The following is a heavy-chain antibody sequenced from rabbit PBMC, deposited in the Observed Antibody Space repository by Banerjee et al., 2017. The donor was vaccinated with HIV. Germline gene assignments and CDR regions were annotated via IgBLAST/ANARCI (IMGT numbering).Heavy chain of an antibody. J-gene: IGHJ6*01. CDR3: ARSYYTDLTRLDL. V-gene: IGHV1S45*01. Sequence: QEQLVESGGDLVKPGASLTLTCTASGFSFSSGYDMCWVRQAPGKGLEWIACIYTSSSGSTYYASWAKGRFTISKTSSTTVTLQMTSLTAADTATYFCARSYYTDLTRLDLWGPGTLVT. D-gene: IGHD8-1*01. CDR1: GFSFSSGYD. CDR2: IYTSSSGST.